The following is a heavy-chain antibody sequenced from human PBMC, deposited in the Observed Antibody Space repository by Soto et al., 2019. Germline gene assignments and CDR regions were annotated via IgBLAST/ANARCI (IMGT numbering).Heavy chain of an antibody. CDR2: IYHSGST. J-gene: IGHJ6*02. V-gene: IGHV4-30-2*01. Sequence: PSETLSLTCAVSGGSISSGGYSWSWIRQPPGKGLEWIGYIYHSGSTYYNPSLKSRVTISVDRSKNQFSLKLSSVTAADTAVYYCARGYDFWSGYYPYYYYGMDVWGQGTTVTVSS. CDR3: ARGYDFWSGYYPYYYYGMDV. CDR1: GGSISSGGYS. D-gene: IGHD3-3*01.